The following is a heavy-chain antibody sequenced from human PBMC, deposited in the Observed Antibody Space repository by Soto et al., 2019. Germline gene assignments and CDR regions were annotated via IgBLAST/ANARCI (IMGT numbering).Heavy chain of an antibody. D-gene: IGHD3-9*01. J-gene: IGHJ6*02. CDR3: ARIIGRSPIRTYYYYGMVV. CDR2: INHSGST. V-gene: IGHV4-34*01. CDR1: GGSFSGYY. Sequence: SETLSLTCAVYGGSFSGYYWSWIRQPPGKGLEWIGEINHSGSTNYNPSLKSRVTISVDTSKNQFSLKLSSVTAADTAVYYCARIIGRSPIRTYYYYGMVVWGQGTTVTVS.